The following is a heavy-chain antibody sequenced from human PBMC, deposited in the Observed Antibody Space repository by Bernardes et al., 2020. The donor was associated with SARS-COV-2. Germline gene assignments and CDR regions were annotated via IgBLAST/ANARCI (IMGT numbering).Heavy chain of an antibody. V-gene: IGHV4-34*01. J-gene: IGHJ2*01. CDR2: INRSGNT. CDR3: ARGSLQFLFTQPCPRLSGCSFEDTPCSWNCL. Sequence: SETLSLTCAVYGGAFMGYSWTWIRQPPGKGLEWIGEINRSGNTNYNPSLKSRVTISVDTSKNQFSLRLYSVTGADTAVYYCARGSLQFLFTQPCPRLSGCSFEDTPCSWNCLW. CDR1: GGAFMGYS. D-gene: IGHD3-3*01.